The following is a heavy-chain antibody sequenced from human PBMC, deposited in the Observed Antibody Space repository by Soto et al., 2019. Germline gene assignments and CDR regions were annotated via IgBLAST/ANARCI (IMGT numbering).Heavy chain of an antibody. CDR3: ARERVIAAVGIWFDP. CDR1: GGTFSSYA. CDR2: IIPIFGTA. J-gene: IGHJ5*02. D-gene: IGHD6-13*01. Sequence: GASVKVSCKASGGTFSSYAISWVRQAPGQGLEWMGGIIPIFGTANYAQKFQGRVTITADESTSTAYMELSSLRSEDTAVYYCARERVIAAVGIWFDPWGQGTLVTVSS. V-gene: IGHV1-69*13.